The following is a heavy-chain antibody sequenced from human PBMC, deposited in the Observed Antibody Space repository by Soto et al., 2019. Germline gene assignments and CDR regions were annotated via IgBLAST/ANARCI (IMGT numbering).Heavy chain of an antibody. CDR3: AKESSGPWGYGYYYYYGMDV. J-gene: IGHJ6*02. CDR2: ISYDGSNK. Sequence: GGSLRLSCAASGFTFSSYWMHWVRQAPGKGLEWVAVISYDGSNKYYADSVKGRFTISRDNSKNTLYLQMNSLRAEDTVVYYCAKESSGPWGYGYYYYYGMDVWGQGTTVTVSS. D-gene: IGHD3-22*01. V-gene: IGHV3-30*18. CDR1: GFTFSSYW.